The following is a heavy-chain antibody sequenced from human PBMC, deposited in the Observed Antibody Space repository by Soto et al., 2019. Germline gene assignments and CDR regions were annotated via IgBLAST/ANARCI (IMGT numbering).Heavy chain of an antibody. D-gene: IGHD3-3*01. CDR2: ISAYNGNT. Sequence: ASVKVSFKASGYTFTSYGISWVRQAPGQGLEWMGWISAYNGNTNYAQKLQGRVTMTTDTSTSTAYMELRSLRSDDTAVYYCARGYYDFWSGYSRLDAFDIWGQGTMVTVSS. CDR1: GYTFTSYG. J-gene: IGHJ3*02. V-gene: IGHV1-18*01. CDR3: ARGYYDFWSGYSRLDAFDI.